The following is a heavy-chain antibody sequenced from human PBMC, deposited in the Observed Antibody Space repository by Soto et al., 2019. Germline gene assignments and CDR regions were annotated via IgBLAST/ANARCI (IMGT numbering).Heavy chain of an antibody. CDR2: IYYSGST. CDR1: GGSVSSGNYY. D-gene: IGHD2-2*01. V-gene: IGHV4-61*01. CDR3: ARDGREYQLLLDGMDV. J-gene: IGHJ6*02. Sequence: SETLSLTCTVSGGSVSSGNYYWSWIRQPPGKGLEWIGYIYYSGSTNYNPSLKSRVTISVDTSKNQFSLKLSSVAAADTAVYFCARDGREYQLLLDGMDVWGQGTTVTVSS.